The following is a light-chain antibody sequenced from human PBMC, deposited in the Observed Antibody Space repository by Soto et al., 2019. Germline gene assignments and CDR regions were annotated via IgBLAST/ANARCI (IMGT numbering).Light chain of an antibody. J-gene: IGKJ5*01. Sequence: EKVMTQSPATLSVSPGERATLSCRASQSVSSNLAWYQQKPGQAPRLLIYGASNRATDIPGRFSGSGSGTEFTLTISSLQSEDFAVYYCQQYDNWPSTFGQGTRMEIK. CDR1: QSVSSN. V-gene: IGKV3-15*01. CDR3: QQYDNWPST. CDR2: GAS.